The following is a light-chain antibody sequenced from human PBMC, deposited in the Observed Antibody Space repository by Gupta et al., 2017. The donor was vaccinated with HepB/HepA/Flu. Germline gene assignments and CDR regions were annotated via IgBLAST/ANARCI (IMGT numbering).Light chain of an antibody. V-gene: IGKV3-11*01. Sequence: EVVFTQSPATLSLSPGERANLSCRASQSVSSYLAWYQQKPGQAPRLLIYDASNRATGITARFSGSGDGTDFTLTISSREPEDFAVYYCQQRTNGHPKRTFGQGTKVEIK. CDR2: DAS. CDR1: QSVSSY. J-gene: IGKJ1*01. CDR3: QQRTNGHPKRT.